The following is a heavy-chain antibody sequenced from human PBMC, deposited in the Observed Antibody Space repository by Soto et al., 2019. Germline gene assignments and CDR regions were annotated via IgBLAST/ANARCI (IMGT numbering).Heavy chain of an antibody. Sequence: QVQLQESGPGLVKPSQTLSLTCTVSGGSISSGDYYWSWIRQPPGKGLEWIAYIYYSGSTFYNPSLKSRVTISVDTSKNQFSLRLSSVTPADTAVYYCAREEHRKMGWFDPWGQGTLVTVSS. D-gene: IGHD1-1*01. V-gene: IGHV4-30-4*01. CDR1: GGSISSGDYY. CDR3: AREEHRKMGWFDP. CDR2: IYYSGST. J-gene: IGHJ5*02.